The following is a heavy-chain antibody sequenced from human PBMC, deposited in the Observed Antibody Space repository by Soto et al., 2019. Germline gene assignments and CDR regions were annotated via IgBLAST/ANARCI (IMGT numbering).Heavy chain of an antibody. J-gene: IGHJ4*02. CDR3: ARGHPHSTGWGL. CDR2: IYYSGST. Sequence: SETLSLTCTVSGDSLSRYYWTWIRQPPGKGLEWIGYIYYSGSTNYNPSLESRVTISVDTSKNQFSLKLSPVTAADTAVYYCARGHPHSTGWGLWGQGTPVTVSS. CDR1: GDSLSRYY. V-gene: IGHV4-59*01. D-gene: IGHD6-19*01.